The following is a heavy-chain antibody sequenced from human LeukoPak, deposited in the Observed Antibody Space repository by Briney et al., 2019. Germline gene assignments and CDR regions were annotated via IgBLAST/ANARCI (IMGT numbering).Heavy chain of an antibody. CDR3: ARTYCSSGSCFG. D-gene: IGHD2-15*01. J-gene: IGHJ4*02. Sequence: GGSLRLSCAASGLTFSSYGIGWVRQPPGKGLAWVSSITYSSRASYYADSVKGRFTISRDNFKNSLYLQMDSLRAEDTAVYYCARTYCSSGSCFGWGQGTLVTVSS. CDR2: ITYSSRAS. V-gene: IGHV3-48*01. CDR1: GLTFSSYG.